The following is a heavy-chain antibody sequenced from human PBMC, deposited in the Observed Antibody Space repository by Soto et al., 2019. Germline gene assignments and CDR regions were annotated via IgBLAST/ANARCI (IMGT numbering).Heavy chain of an antibody. V-gene: IGHV5-51*01. CDR3: ARRLSYSSGWDC. Sequence: GEALKISCKASGNSFIPYLIGWVRQMPGEGLEWMGIIYPSDCTTRDSPSSQGQVSIAADKSISTAYLQWSRLKASDTAMYYCARRLSYSSGWDCWGQGTLVTVSS. CDR1: GNSFIPYL. CDR2: IYPSDCTT. D-gene: IGHD6-19*01. J-gene: IGHJ4*01.